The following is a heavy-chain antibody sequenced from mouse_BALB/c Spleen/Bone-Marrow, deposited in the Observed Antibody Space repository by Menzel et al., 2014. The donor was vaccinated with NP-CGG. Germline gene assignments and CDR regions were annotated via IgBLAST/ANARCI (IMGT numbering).Heavy chain of an antibody. CDR1: GFDFSRYW. CDR2: INPDSSTI. D-gene: IGHD4-1*01. V-gene: IGHV4-1*02. Sequence: EVKLMESGGGLVQPGGSLRLSCAASGFDFSRYWMSWVRQAPGKGLEWIGEINPDSSTINYTPSLKDKFIISRDNAKNTLYLQMSKVRSEDTALYYCARNWDVRFDYWGQGTTLTVSS. CDR3: ARNWDVRFDY. J-gene: IGHJ2*01.